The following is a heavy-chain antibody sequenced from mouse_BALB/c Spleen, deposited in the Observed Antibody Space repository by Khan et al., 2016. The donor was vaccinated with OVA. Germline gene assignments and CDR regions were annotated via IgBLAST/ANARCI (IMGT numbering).Heavy chain of an antibody. V-gene: IGHV9-4*02. CDR2: INTHSGVP. CDR3: ARGGAAYYRNDGGAMEY. J-gene: IGHJ4*01. CDR1: GYTFTTAG. D-gene: IGHD2-12*01. Sequence: QIQLVQSGPELKKPGETVRISCKASGYTFTTAGIQWVQKMPGKGLKWIGWINTHSGVPKYAEDFKGRFALSLEISVNTVYLQITNLKNEDPDTYYLARGGAAYYRNDGGAMEYWGQGTSVTVSS.